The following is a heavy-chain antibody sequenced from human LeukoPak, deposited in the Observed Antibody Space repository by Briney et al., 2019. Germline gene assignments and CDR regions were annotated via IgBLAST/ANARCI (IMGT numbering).Heavy chain of an antibody. CDR2: IYYSGST. J-gene: IGHJ5*02. Sequence: KASETLSLTCTVSGGSISSYYWSWIRQPPGKGLEWIGYIYYSGSTNYNPSLKSRVTISVDMSKNQFSLKLSSVTAADTAVYYCARHRETNWFDPWGQGTLVTVSS. D-gene: IGHD1-26*01. V-gene: IGHV4-59*08. CDR1: GGSISSYY. CDR3: ARHRETNWFDP.